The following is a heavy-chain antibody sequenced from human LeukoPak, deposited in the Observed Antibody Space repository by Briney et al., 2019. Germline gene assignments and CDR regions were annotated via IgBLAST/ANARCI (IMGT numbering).Heavy chain of an antibody. CDR1: GFTFSSNV. D-gene: IGHD6-19*01. CDR2: IPASGGTT. J-gene: IGHJ4*02. V-gene: IGHV3-23*01. Sequence: GGSLRLSCAASGFTFSSNVMIWVRQAPGKGLEWVSSIPASGGTTYYADSVKGRFTISRDNSKNSLYLQMDSLRAEDTAVYYCAKESSGGWYFDYWGQGTLVTVSS. CDR3: AKESSGGWYFDY.